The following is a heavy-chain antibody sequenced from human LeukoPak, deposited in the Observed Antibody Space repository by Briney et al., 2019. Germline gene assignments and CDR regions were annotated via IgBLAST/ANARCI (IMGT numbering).Heavy chain of an antibody. J-gene: IGHJ4*02. V-gene: IGHV1-2*02. CDR2: INPNSGGT. CDR3: ARDQSDYYDSSGYYDY. D-gene: IGHD3-22*01. Sequence: ASVKVSCKASGYTFTGYYMHWVRQAPGQGLEWMGWINPNSGGTDYAQKFQGRVTMTRDTSISTAYMELSRLRSDDTAVYYCARDQSDYYDSSGYYDYWGQGTLVTVSS. CDR1: GYTFTGYY.